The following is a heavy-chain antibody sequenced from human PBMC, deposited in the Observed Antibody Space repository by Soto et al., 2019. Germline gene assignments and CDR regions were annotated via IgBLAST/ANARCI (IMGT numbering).Heavy chain of an antibody. Sequence: EVQLVESGGGLVQPGRSLRLSCAASGFTFDDYAMHWVRQAPGKGLEWVSGISWNSGSIGYADSVKGRFTISRDNAKNSLYLQMNSLRAEDTALYYCASQGRKGRFLEWLFFDYLGKGTLGTVSS. J-gene: IGHJ4*02. CDR3: ASQGRKGRFLEWLFFDY. V-gene: IGHV3-9*01. CDR2: ISWNSGSI. D-gene: IGHD3-3*01. CDR1: GFTFDDYA.